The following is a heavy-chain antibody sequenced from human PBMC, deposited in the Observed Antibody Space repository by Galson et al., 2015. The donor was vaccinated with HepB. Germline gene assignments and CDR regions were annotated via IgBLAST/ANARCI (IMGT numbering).Heavy chain of an antibody. D-gene: IGHD5/OR15-5a*01. CDR3: ASGVNGACNY. CDR1: GFTFSSYW. V-gene: IGHV3-7*03. CDR2: INGDGSTK. Sequence: SLRLSCAASGFTFSSYWMNWVRQAPGKGLEWVSNINGDGSTKYYADSVEGRFTISRDNARNSLFLQVSSLRGEDTAIYYCASGVNGACNYCGQGALVTVSS. J-gene: IGHJ4*02.